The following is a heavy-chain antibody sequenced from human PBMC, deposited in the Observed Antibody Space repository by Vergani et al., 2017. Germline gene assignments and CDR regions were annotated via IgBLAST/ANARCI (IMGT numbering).Heavy chain of an antibody. V-gene: IGHV1-69*08. CDR2: IIPVLGKT. CDR3: ARDVPVFCSGGRCYPGNDQYYAMEV. J-gene: IGHJ6*02. CDR1: GATFRSNT. D-gene: IGHD2-15*01. Sequence: QVQLVQSGAEVKKPGSSVKVSCKASGATFRSNTISWVRQVPGQGLEWMGRIIPVLGKTKYAQDFQGRLTITADTSTSTAYMELTSLRSQDTAVYYCARDVPVFCSGGRCYPGNDQYYAMEVWGQGTTVTVSS.